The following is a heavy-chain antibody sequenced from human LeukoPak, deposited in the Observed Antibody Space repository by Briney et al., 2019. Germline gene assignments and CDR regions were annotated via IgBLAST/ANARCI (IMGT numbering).Heavy chain of an antibody. J-gene: IGHJ6*03. Sequence: ASVKVSCKASGYTFTSYDINWVRQATGQGLEWMGWTNPNSGNTGYAQKFQGRVTMTRNTSISTAYMELSSLRSEDTAVYYCARAITYYDISTGYPIGDYYMDVWGKGTTVTVSS. CDR2: TNPNSGNT. CDR1: GYTFTSYD. D-gene: IGHD3-9*01. CDR3: ARAITYYDISTGYPIGDYYMDV. V-gene: IGHV1-8*01.